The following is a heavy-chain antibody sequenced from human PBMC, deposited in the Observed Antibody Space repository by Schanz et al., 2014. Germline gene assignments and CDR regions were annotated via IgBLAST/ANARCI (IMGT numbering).Heavy chain of an antibody. Sequence: EVQLLESGGGLVQPGGSLRLSCSASTFTFDHYAMTWVRQAPGKGLEWVANIKEDGSVKDYVDSVKGRFTISRDNAKNSLYLQMNSLRAEDTAVYYCAKDRSWDYDSSGYFDYWGQGTLVTVSS. V-gene: IGHV3-7*03. J-gene: IGHJ4*02. CDR2: IKEDGSVK. CDR3: AKDRSWDYDSSGYFDY. D-gene: IGHD3-22*01. CDR1: TFTFDHYA.